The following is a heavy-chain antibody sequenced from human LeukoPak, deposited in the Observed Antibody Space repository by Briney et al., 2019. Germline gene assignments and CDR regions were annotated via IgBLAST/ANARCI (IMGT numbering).Heavy chain of an antibody. D-gene: IGHD3-10*01. Sequence: GGSLRLSCAASGFTFSSYGMHWVRQAPGKGLEWVAFIRYDGSNKYYADSVKGRFTISRDNSKNTLYLQMNSLRAEDTALYYCAKDEKNFRGVFSENWFDPWGQGTLVTVSS. CDR3: AKDEKNFRGVFSENWFDP. J-gene: IGHJ5*02. CDR1: GFTFSSYG. CDR2: IRYDGSNK. V-gene: IGHV3-30*02.